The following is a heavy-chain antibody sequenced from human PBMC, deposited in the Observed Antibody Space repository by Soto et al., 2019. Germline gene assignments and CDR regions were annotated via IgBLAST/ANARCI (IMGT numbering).Heavy chain of an antibody. Sequence: GGSLRLSCAASGFTFSSYAMHWVRQAPGKGLEWVAVISYDGSNKYYADSVKGRFTISRDNSKNTLYLQMNSLRAEDTAVYYCFGELLYMTESTYYYYGMDVWGQGTTVTVSS. J-gene: IGHJ6*02. V-gene: IGHV3-30-3*01. CDR2: ISYDGSNK. CDR1: GFTFSSYA. CDR3: FGELLYMTESTYYYYGMDV. D-gene: IGHD3-10*01.